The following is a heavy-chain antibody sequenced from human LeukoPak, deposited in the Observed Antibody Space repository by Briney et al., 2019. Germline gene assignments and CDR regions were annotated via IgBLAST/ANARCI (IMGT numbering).Heavy chain of an antibody. V-gene: IGHV3-30*18. CDR1: GFTFSSYG. D-gene: IGHD4-11*01. CDR3: AKSPSQTTVTTVYRY. CDR2: ISYDGSNK. J-gene: IGHJ4*02. Sequence: PVGSLRLSCAASGFTFSSYGMHWVRQAPGKGLEWVAVISYDGSNKYYADSVKGRFTISRDNSKNTLYLQMNSLRAEDTAVYYCAKSPSQTTVTTVYRYWGQGTLVTVSS.